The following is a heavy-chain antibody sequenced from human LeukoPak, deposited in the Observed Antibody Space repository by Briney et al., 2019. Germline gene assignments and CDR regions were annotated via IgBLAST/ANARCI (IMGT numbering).Heavy chain of an antibody. Sequence: ASETLSLTCAVSGYSISSGYYWGWTRPPPGKGLEWIGSIYHSGSTYYNPSLKSRVTISVDTSKNQFSLKLSSVTAADTAVYYSARDGRDWFDPWGQGTLVTVSS. V-gene: IGHV4-38-2*02. CDR3: ARDGRDWFDP. J-gene: IGHJ5*02. CDR2: IYHSGST. CDR1: GYSISSGYY.